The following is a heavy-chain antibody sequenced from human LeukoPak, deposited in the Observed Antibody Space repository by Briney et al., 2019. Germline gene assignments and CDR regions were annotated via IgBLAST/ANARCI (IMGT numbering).Heavy chain of an antibody. J-gene: IGHJ6*03. CDR2: INPGGST. CDR3: ASHRLYYHYMDV. V-gene: IGHV4-34*01. Sequence: SETLSLTCAVYGGSFKGYYWSWIRQPPAKGLEWIGEINPGGSTNYNASLKGRVAISADTSKNQSSLKLSSVTAADTAVYYCASHRLYYHYMDVWGKGTTVTVSS. CDR1: GGSFKGYY.